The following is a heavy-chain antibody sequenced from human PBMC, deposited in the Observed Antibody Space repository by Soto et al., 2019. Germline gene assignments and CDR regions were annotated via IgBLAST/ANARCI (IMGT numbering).Heavy chain of an antibody. Sequence: GSLRLSCAASGFTFSSYSMSWVRQAPGKGLEWVSAITGSGGSTYYEDSVKGRFTISRDNSKNTLYLQMNSLRAEDTAVYYCAKEGDLIGYNYGSCFDYWGQGTLVTVSS. D-gene: IGHD5-18*01. J-gene: IGHJ4*02. V-gene: IGHV3-23*01. CDR1: GFTFSSYS. CDR3: AKEGDLIGYNYGSCFDY. CDR2: ITGSGGST.